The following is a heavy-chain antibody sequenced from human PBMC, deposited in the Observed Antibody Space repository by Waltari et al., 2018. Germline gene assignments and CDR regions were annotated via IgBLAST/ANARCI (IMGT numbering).Heavy chain of an antibody. CDR2: IHTTTGNP. D-gene: IGHD3-3*01. CDR3: ARNYDFWSGKDAFDI. J-gene: IGHJ3*02. V-gene: IGHV7-4-1*02. CDR1: GYTFTSYA. Sequence: QVQLVQSGSELKKPGASVMVSCKAPGYTFTSYARNWGRQAPGQGLEWMGWIHTTTGNPTYAQGFTGRFVFSLDTSVSTAYLQISSLKAEDTAVYYCARNYDFWSGKDAFDIWGQGTMVTVSS.